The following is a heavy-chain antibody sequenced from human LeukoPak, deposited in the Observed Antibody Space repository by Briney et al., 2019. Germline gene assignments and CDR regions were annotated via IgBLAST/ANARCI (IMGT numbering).Heavy chain of an antibody. CDR3: AKGGHYDILTGYSKPDY. CDR1: GFTFSSYA. D-gene: IGHD3-9*01. V-gene: IGHV3-23*01. Sequence: GGSLRLSCAVSGFTFSSYAMSWVRQAPGKGLEWVSSIGSGGGSTYYADSVKGRFTISRDNSKNRLYLQMNSLRAEDTAIYYCAKGGHYDILTGYSKPDYWGQGTLVTVSS. CDR2: IGSGGGST. J-gene: IGHJ4*02.